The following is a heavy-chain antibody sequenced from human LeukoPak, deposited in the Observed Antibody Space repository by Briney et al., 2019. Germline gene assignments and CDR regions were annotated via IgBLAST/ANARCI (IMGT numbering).Heavy chain of an antibody. J-gene: IGHJ4*01. CDR3: ARDGYLAGLDY. D-gene: IGHD5-18*01. CDR1: GFTFRRNW. V-gene: IGHV3-7*01. Sequence: PGGSLRLSCAASGFTFRRNWMTWVRQAPGKGLEWVASIQDNGNQKIYVDSVKVRFTISRDNAQSSLSLQTNSLRGEDSAVYYCARDGYLAGLDYWGQGTLVTVAS. CDR2: IQDNGNQK.